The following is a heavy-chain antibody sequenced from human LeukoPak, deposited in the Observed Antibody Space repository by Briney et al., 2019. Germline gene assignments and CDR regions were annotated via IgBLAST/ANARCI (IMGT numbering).Heavy chain of an antibody. Sequence: ASVKVSCKASGYTFTGYYMHWVRQAPGQGLEWMGWINPNSGGTNYARKFQGRVTMTRDTSISTAYMELSRLRSDDTAVYYCAASTVVEGEFDYWGQGTLVTVSS. CDR2: INPNSGGT. D-gene: IGHD3-16*01. J-gene: IGHJ4*02. CDR3: AASTVVEGEFDY. V-gene: IGHV1-2*02. CDR1: GYTFTGYY.